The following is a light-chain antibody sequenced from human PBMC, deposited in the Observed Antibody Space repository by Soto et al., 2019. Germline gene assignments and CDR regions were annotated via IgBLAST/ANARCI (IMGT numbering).Light chain of an antibody. J-gene: IGKJ2*01. CDR3: QQYYSYPLT. CDR2: AAS. CDR1: QGISTY. Sequence: AIRMPQSPSSFSASTGDRVTITCRASQGISTYLAWYQQKPGKAPKLRIYAASTLQRGGPSRFSVSGSGTDFTLTISWLQSEYFAVYYCQQYYSYPLTFGQGTNLEI. V-gene: IGKV1-8*01.